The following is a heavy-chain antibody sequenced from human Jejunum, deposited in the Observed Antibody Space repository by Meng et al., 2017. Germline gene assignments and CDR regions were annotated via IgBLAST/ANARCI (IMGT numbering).Heavy chain of an antibody. D-gene: IGHD1-1*01. J-gene: IGHJ4*02. CDR3: AREDNVNTNDY. CDR2: TNQDESVK. CDR1: GFMFNRFW. V-gene: IGHV3-7*01. Sequence: GGSLRLSCAASGFMFNRFWMSWFRQAPGKGLEWLGNTNQDESVKYSVDSVKGRFTVSRDNANNLLFLQMNSLRVDDTAVYYCAREDNVNTNDYWGQGTLVTVSS.